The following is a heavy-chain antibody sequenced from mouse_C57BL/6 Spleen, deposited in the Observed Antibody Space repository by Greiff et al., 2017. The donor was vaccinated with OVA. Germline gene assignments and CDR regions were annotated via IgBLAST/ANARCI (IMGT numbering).Heavy chain of an antibody. D-gene: IGHD1-1*01. CDR3: ASQGGYYYGSSGYFDV. V-gene: IGHV5-6*01. CDR2: ISSGGSYT. CDR1: GFTFSSYG. Sequence: EVQVVESGGDLVKPGGSLKLSCAASGFTFSSYGMSWVRQTPDKRLEWVATISSGGSYTYYPDSVKGRFTISRDNAKNTLYLQMSSLKSEDTAMYYCASQGGYYYGSSGYFDVWGTGTTVTVSS. J-gene: IGHJ1*03.